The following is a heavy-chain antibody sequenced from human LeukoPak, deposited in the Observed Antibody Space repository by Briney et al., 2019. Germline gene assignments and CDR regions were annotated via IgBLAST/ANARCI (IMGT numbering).Heavy chain of an antibody. D-gene: IGHD3-22*01. CDR1: GFTFSSYA. CDR3: AKDEDYYDSSGYREDAEYFQH. CDR2: ISGSGGST. Sequence: GGSLRLSCAASGFTFSSYAMSWVRQAPGKGLEWVSAISGSGGSTYYADSVKGRFTISRDNSKNTLYLQMNSLRAEDTAVYYCAKDEDYYDSSGYREDAEYFQHWGQGTLVTVSS. J-gene: IGHJ1*01. V-gene: IGHV3-23*01.